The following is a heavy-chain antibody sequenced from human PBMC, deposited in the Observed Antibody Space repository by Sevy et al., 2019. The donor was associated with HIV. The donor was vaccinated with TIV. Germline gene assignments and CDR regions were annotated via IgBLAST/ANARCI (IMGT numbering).Heavy chain of an antibody. Sequence: GGSLRLSCAASGFTFSSYWMSWVRQAPGKGLEWVANIKQDGSEKYYVDSVKGRFTISRDNAKNSLYLQMNSLRAEDTAVYYCARDDRIAAAERDYYYYMDVWGKGTTVIVSS. CDR2: IKQDGSEK. V-gene: IGHV3-7*03. CDR1: GFTFSSYW. D-gene: IGHD6-13*01. J-gene: IGHJ6*03. CDR3: ARDDRIAAAERDYYYYMDV.